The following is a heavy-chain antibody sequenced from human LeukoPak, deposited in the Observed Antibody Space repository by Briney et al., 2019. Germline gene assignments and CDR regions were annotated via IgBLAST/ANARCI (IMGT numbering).Heavy chain of an antibody. CDR3: ACLTTADAFDI. D-gene: IGHD3-22*01. CDR1: DGSISSFY. J-gene: IGHJ3*02. Sequence: KTSETLSLTCTVSDGSISSFYWSWVRQPAGKGLGWIGYIYDSGSTNYNPSLKSRVTISVDTSKNQFSLKLSSVTAADTAVYYCACLTTADAFDIWGQGTMVTVSS. V-gene: IGHV4-59*01. CDR2: IYDSGST.